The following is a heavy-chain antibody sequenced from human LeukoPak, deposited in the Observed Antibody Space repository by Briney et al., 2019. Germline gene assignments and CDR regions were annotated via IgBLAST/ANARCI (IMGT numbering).Heavy chain of an antibody. J-gene: IGHJ3*02. D-gene: IGHD3-16*01. CDR2: INHSGST. Sequence: PSETLSLTCAVYGGSFSGYYWSWIRQPPGKGLEWIGEINHSGSTNYNPSLKSRVTISVDTSKNQFSLKLGSVTAADTAVYYCARHRVMPSAFDIWGQGTMVTVSS. CDR3: ARHRVMPSAFDI. CDR1: GGSFSGYY. V-gene: IGHV4-34*01.